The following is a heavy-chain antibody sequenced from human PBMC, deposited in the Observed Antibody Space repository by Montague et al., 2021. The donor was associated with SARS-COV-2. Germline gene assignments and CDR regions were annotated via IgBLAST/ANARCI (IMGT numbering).Heavy chain of an antibody. D-gene: IGHD3/OR15-3a*01. CDR3: AHRRGLPLTPGAFDP. CDR1: GFSFSTSGEG. V-gene: IGHV2-5*02. Sequence: PALVKPTQTLTLTCTFSGFSFSTSGEGVGWIRQPPGKALEWLALIYWDDDKRYSPSLKSRLTITKDTSKNQVVLTMTNMDPVDTATYYCAHRRGLPLTPGAFDPWGQGTLVTVSS. J-gene: IGHJ5*02. CDR2: IYWDDDK.